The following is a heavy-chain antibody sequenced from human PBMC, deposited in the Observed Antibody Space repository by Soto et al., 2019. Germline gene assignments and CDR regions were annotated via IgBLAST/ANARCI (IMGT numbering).Heavy chain of an antibody. V-gene: IGHV3-15*01. CDR2: IKTNSDGGTV. J-gene: IGHJ4*02. D-gene: IGHD2-2*01. CDR3: ATGYCATTSCYAPFDY. Sequence: EVHLVESGGGLVKAGGSLRLSCAASGFTFSNAWMSWVRQAPGKGLEWIGRIKTNSDGGTVDYASPVKGRFTISRDDSKSMLYLDLNSLKTEDTGVYCCATGYCATTSCYAPFDYWGKGTLVTVSS. CDR1: GFTFSNAW.